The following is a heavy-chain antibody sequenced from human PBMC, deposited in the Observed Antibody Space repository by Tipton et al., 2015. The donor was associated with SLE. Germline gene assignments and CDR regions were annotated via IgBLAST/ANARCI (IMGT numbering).Heavy chain of an antibody. J-gene: IGHJ5*02. D-gene: IGHD3-10*01. V-gene: IGHV4-38-2*01. CDR2: IFHSGST. CDR1: GYSISSVYY. Sequence: GLVKPSETLSLTCAVSGYSISSVYYWGWIRQAPGKGLEWIGSIFHSGSTDYKSSLKSRVTISVDTSKNQFSLKLSSVTATDTAVYYCARNFGAGSYYASWFDPWGQGTLVTVSS. CDR3: ARNFGAGSYYASWFDP.